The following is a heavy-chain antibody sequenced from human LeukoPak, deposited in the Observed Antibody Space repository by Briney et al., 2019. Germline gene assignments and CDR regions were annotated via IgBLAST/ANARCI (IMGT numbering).Heavy chain of an antibody. Sequence: PSETLSLTCAVYGGSFSGYYWSWIRQPPGKGLEWIGEINHSGSTNYNPSLKSRVTISVDTSKNQFSLKLSSVTAAATAVYYCARVKGSSSSRDWGQGTLVTVSS. CDR3: ARVKGSSSSRD. J-gene: IGHJ4*02. CDR2: INHSGST. V-gene: IGHV4-34*01. CDR1: GGSFSGYY. D-gene: IGHD6-13*01.